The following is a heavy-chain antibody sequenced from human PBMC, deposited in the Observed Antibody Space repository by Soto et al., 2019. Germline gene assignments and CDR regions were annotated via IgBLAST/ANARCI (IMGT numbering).Heavy chain of an antibody. CDR1: GFTFSGSA. Sequence: PGGSLRLSCAASGFTFSGSAMHWVRQASGKGLEWVGRIRSKANSYATAYAASVKGRFTISRDDSKNTAYLQMNSLKIEDTAVYYCTRFPTGPQHWGQGTLVTVSS. CDR3: TRFPTGPQH. J-gene: IGHJ1*01. CDR2: IRSKANSYAT. V-gene: IGHV3-73*01.